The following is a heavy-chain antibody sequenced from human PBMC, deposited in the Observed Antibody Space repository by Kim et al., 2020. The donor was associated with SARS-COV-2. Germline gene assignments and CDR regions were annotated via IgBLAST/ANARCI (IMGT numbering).Heavy chain of an antibody. Sequence: GGSLRLSCAASGFTFSSYAMSWVRQAPGKGLEWVSAISGSGGSTYYADSVKGRFTISRDNSKNTLYLQMNSLRAEDTAVYYCAKDYSPVCGGDCFWGPGRYYYGMDVWGQGTTVTVSS. V-gene: IGHV3-23*01. D-gene: IGHD2-21*02. CDR2: ISGSGGST. CDR1: GFTFSSYA. CDR3: AKDYSPVCGGDCFWGPGRYYYGMDV. J-gene: IGHJ6*02.